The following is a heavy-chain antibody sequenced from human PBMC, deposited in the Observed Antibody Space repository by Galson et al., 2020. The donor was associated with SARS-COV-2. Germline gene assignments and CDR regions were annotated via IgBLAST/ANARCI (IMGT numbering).Heavy chain of an antibody. J-gene: IGHJ4*02. CDR2: ISHRGST. V-gene: IGHV4-34*01. D-gene: IGHD2-8*02. CDR1: GGSFSGHY. CDR3: VSASRPPVVSIFIGDPSNFDY. Sequence: SQASETLSLTCAVYGGSFSGHYWTWIRQSPGKGLEWIGEISHRGSTNYSSSLRSRVTMSVDRSKNQFSLKLRSVTAADTAMYYCVSASRPPVVSIFIGDPSNFDYWSQATLVTVSP.